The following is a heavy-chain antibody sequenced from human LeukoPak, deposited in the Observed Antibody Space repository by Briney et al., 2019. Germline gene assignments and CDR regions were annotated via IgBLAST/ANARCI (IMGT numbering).Heavy chain of an antibody. Sequence: PGGSLRLSCAASGFTFRSYSMIWVRQAPGKGLEWVSSISTSSSYIYYADSAKGRFTISRDNAKNLLYLQMNSLRAEDTAVYHCARDRSTNSYAEYFFDYWGQGTLVTVSS. D-gene: IGHD3-16*01. CDR1: GFTFRSYS. J-gene: IGHJ4*02. V-gene: IGHV3-21*01. CDR2: ISTSSSYI. CDR3: ARDRSTNSYAEYFFDY.